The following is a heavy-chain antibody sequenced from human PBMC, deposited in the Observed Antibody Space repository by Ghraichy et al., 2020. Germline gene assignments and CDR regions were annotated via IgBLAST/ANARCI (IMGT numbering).Heavy chain of an antibody. V-gene: IGHV4-59*01. CDR1: GGSISSYY. Sequence: SETLSLTCTVSGGSISSYYWSWIRQPPGKGLEWIGYIYYSGSTNYNPSLKSRVTISVDTSKNQFSLKLSSVTAADTAVYYCARGMTIGYFDYWGQGTLVTVSS. D-gene: IGHD3-3*01. J-gene: IGHJ4*02. CDR2: IYYSGST. CDR3: ARGMTIGYFDY.